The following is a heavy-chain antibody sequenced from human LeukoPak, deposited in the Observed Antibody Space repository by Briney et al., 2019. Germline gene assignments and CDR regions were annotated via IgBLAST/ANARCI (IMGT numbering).Heavy chain of an antibody. D-gene: IGHD2-15*01. V-gene: IGHV6-1*01. CDR1: GDSVTSNSAA. J-gene: IGHJ4*02. CDR2: TYYRSKWYN. Sequence: SPTLSLTCAISGDSVTSNSAAWNWHRQSPSRGLEWLGRTYYRSKWYNDYAVSVKSRITINPDTSKNQFSLQLNSVTPEDTAVYFSVRDNPAFEGSGLFYYCGQGTLVTVSS. CDR3: VRDNPAFEGSGLFYY.